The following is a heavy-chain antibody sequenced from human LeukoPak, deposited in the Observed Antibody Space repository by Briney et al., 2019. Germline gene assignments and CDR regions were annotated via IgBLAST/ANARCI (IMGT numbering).Heavy chain of an antibody. Sequence: GGSLKLSCAASGFTFSSYAMHWVRQAPGKGLEYVSAISSNGGSTYYGNSVKGRFTISRDNSKNTLYLQMGSLRAEDMAVYYCAVNIAAATFDYWGQGTLVTASS. CDR2: ISSNGGST. CDR1: GFTFSSYA. J-gene: IGHJ4*02. CDR3: AVNIAAATFDY. V-gene: IGHV3-64*01. D-gene: IGHD6-13*01.